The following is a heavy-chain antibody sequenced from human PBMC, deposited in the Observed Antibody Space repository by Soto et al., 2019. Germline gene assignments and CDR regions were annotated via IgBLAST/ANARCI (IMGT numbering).Heavy chain of an antibody. V-gene: IGHV3-30*18. D-gene: IGHD6-13*01. J-gene: IGHJ4*02. CDR2: ISYDGSNK. CDR1: GFTFSSYG. CDR3: AKGGLGYSSSWHFDY. Sequence: GGSLRLSCAASGFTFSSYGMHWVRQAPGKGLEWVAVISYDGSNKYYADSVKGRFTISRDNSKNTLYLQMNSLRAEDTAVYYCAKGGLGYSSSWHFDYWGQGTLVTVSS.